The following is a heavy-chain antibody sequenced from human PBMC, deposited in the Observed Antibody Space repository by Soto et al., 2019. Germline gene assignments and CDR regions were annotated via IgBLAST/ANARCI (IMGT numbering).Heavy chain of an antibody. D-gene: IGHD6-6*01. J-gene: IGHJ4*02. CDR2: IYSGGAT. V-gene: IGHV3-66*01. Sequence: GGSLRLSCAASGFTVSTNFVSWVRQAPGKGLEWVSVIYSGGATFYADSVKGGFTISRDISKNTVYLQMNSLRVEDTAVYYRARDLRGAAARAYYFDYWGQGTLVTVSS. CDR3: ARDLRGAAARAYYFDY. CDR1: GFTVSTNF.